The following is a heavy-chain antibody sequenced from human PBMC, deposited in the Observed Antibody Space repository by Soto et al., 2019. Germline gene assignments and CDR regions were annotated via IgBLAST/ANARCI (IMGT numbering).Heavy chain of an antibody. CDR2: IIPIFGTA. V-gene: IGHV1-69*01. D-gene: IGHD6-6*01. J-gene: IGHJ6*02. CDR1: GGTFSSYA. Sequence: QVQLVQSGAEVKKPGSSVKVSCKASGGTFSSYAISWVRQAPGQGLEWMGGIIPIFGTANYAQKFQGRVTTTADESTSTAYMELSSLRSEDTAVYYCARDKRAARRGNYYYGMDVWGQGTTVTVSS. CDR3: ARDKRAARRGNYYYGMDV.